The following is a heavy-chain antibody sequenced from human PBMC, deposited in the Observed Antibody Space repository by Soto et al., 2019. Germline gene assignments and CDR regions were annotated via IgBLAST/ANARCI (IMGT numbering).Heavy chain of an antibody. CDR2: IVVGSGNT. J-gene: IGHJ6*04. CDR3: AAAEYYDFWSGPSPLNV. Sequence: GASVKVSCKASGFTFTSSAMQWVRQARGQPLEWIGWIVVGSGNTNYAQKFQERVTITRDMSTSTAYMELSSLRSEDTAVYYCAAAEYYDFWSGPSPLNVWGKGTTVTSPQ. CDR1: GFTFTSSA. V-gene: IGHV1-58*02. D-gene: IGHD3-3*01.